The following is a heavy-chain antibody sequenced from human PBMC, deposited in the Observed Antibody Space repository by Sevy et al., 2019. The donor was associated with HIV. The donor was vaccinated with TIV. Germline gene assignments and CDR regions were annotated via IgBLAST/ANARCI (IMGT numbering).Heavy chain of an antibody. CDR1: GFTFSSYA. CDR3: AKGGYNWNDIGVKYFDY. J-gene: IGHJ4*02. Sequence: GGSLRLSCAASGFTFSSYAMSWVRQAPGKGLEWVSGTSGSGAGTYYADSVKGRFTISRDNSKNTVHLQMNSLRAEDTAVYYCAKGGYNWNDIGVKYFDYWGQGTQVTVSS. V-gene: IGHV3-23*01. CDR2: TSGSGAGT. D-gene: IGHD1-20*01.